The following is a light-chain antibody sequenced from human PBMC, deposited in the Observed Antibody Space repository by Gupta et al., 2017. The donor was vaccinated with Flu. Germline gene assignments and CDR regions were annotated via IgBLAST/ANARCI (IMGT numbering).Light chain of an antibody. J-gene: IGKJ2*01. CDR3: QQRDSTPQT. V-gene: IGKV1-39*01. CDR2: AAS. CDR1: QSISSY. Sequence: PSSLSASVGDRVTITCRASQSISSYLNWYQQKPGKAPKLLIYAASSVQSGVPSRFSGSGSGTDFTLTISRRQPEDFATYYCQQRDSTPQTFGQGTKLEIK.